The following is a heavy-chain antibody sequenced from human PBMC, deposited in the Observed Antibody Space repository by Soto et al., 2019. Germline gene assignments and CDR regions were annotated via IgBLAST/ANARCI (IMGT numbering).Heavy chain of an antibody. CDR2: ISAYNGNT. D-gene: IGHD6-19*01. V-gene: IGHV1-18*01. J-gene: IGHJ6*02. CDR3: ARRVAGGYYYYYGMDV. CDR1: GYTFTSYG. Sequence: GASVKVSCQASGYTFTSYGISWVRQAPGQGLEWMGWISAYNGNTNYAQKLQGRVTMTTDTSTSTAYMELRSLRSDDTAVYYCARRVAGGYYYYYGMDVWGQGTTVTVSS.